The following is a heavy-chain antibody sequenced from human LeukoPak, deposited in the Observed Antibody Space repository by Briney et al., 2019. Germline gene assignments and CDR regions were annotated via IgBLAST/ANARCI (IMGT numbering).Heavy chain of an antibody. V-gene: IGHV4-4*09. D-gene: IGHD2-8*02. CDR2: IYTSGTT. J-gene: IGHJ5*02. Sequence: SETLSLTCTVSGDSISSYYWSWIRQPPGKGLEWIGYIYTSGTTNYNPSLKSRVTISVDTSKNQLSLKLSSVTAADTAVYYCARGSDYWCRFDPWGQGTLVTVSS. CDR1: GDSISSYY. CDR3: ARGSDYWCRFDP.